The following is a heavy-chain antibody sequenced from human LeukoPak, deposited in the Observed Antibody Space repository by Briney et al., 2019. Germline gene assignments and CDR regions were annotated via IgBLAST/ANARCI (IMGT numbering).Heavy chain of an antibody. CDR1: GFTFSNAW. J-gene: IGHJ4*02. D-gene: IGHD3-22*01. Sequence: PGGSLRLSCAASGFTFSNAWMSWVRQAPGKGLEWVSAIRGSGGSTYYADSVKGRFTISRDNSKNTLYLQMNSLRAEDTAVYYCAKDRRGITMIVVVITALDYWGQGTLVTVSS. V-gene: IGHV3-23*01. CDR3: AKDRRGITMIVVVITALDY. CDR2: IRGSGGST.